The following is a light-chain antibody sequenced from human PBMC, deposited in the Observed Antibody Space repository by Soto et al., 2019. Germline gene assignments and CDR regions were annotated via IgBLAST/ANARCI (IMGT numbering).Light chain of an antibody. Sequence: DIVLTQTPLSSPVTLGQPASISCRSSQSLVHSDGNTYLSWFHQRPGQPPRLLIDKVSNRFSGVPERFSGSEAGTDFTMKISRVEAEDVGIYFCMQATQYRPYTFGQGTKLEIK. J-gene: IGKJ2*01. V-gene: IGKV2-24*01. CDR3: MQATQYRPYT. CDR2: KVS. CDR1: QSLVHSDGNTY.